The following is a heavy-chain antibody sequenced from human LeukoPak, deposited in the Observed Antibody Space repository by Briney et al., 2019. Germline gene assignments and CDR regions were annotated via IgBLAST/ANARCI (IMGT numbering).Heavy chain of an antibody. CDR3: ARGGLSSSSGREDQYNWFDP. CDR2: IYTSGST. J-gene: IGHJ5*02. V-gene: IGHV4-4*07. Sequence: SETLSLTCTVSGGSISSYYWSWIRQPAGKGLEWIGRIYTSGSTNYNPSLKSRVTMSVDTSKNQFSLKLSSVTAADTAVYYCARGGLSSSSGREDQYNWFDPWGQGTLVTVSS. D-gene: IGHD6-6*01. CDR1: GGSISSYY.